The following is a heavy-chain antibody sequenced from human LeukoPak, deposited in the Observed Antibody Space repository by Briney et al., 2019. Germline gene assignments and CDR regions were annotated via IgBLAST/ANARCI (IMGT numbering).Heavy chain of an antibody. D-gene: IGHD3-22*01. CDR1: GVSISDYY. CDR3: ARDSGTYYYDSSGFEGFDY. Sequence: SETLSLTCTVSGVSISDYYWSWIRQPPGKGLEWIGYIYYSGSTNYNPSLKSRVTISVDRSKNQLSLKLSSVTAADTAMYYCARDSGTYYYDSSGFEGFDYWGQGTLVTLSS. V-gene: IGHV4-59*01. CDR2: IYYSGST. J-gene: IGHJ4*02.